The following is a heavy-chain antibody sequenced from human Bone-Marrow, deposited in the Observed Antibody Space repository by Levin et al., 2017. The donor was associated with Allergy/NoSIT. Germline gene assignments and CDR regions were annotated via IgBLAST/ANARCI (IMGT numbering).Heavy chain of an antibody. V-gene: IGHV3-15*01. D-gene: IGHD3-3*01. CDR1: GFTFSNAW. CDR2: IKSKTDGGTT. CDR3: TTRNITILSGAFYYYYYMDV. Sequence: GGSLRLSCAASGFTFSNAWMSWVRQAPGKGLEWVGRIKSKTDGGTTDYAAPVKGRFTISRDDSKNTLYLQMNSLKTEDTAVYYCTTRNITILSGAFYYYYYMDVWGKGTTVTVSS. J-gene: IGHJ6*03.